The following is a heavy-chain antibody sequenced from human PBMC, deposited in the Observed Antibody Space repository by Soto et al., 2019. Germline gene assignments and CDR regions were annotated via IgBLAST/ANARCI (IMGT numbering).Heavy chain of an antibody. CDR2: IIPIFGTA. CDR1: GGTFSSYA. D-gene: IGHD3-9*01. V-gene: IGHV1-69*13. J-gene: IGHJ4*02. Sequence: SVKVSCKASGGTFSSYAISWVRQAPGQGLEWMGGIIPIFGTANYAQKFQGRVTITADESTSTAYMELSSLRSEDTAVYYCARDIAYYNILTGYYTFWGQGTLVTVSS. CDR3: ARDIAYYNILTGYYTF.